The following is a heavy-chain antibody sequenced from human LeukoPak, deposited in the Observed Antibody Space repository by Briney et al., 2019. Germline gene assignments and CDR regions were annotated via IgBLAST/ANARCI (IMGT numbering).Heavy chain of an antibody. CDR1: GFTFSSYG. CDR3: ARGRWRLVQGSDFDY. V-gene: IGHV3-30*03. CDR2: ISYDGSNQ. D-gene: IGHD6-19*01. Sequence: GGSLRLSCAASGFTFSSYGMHWVRQAPGKGLEWVAFISYDGSNQYCADSVKGRFTISRDNSKNTLYVQMNSLRAEDTAVYYCARGRWRLVQGSDFDYWGQGTLVTVSS. J-gene: IGHJ4*02.